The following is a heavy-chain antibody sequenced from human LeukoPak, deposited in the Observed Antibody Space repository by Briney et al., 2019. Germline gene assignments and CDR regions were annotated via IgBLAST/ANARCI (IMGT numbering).Heavy chain of an antibody. CDR1: GFTFDDYA. V-gene: IGHV3-43*02. J-gene: IGHJ6*02. D-gene: IGHD6-13*01. CDR2: ISGDVGST. Sequence: GGSLRLSCAASGFTFDDYAMHWVRQAPGKGLEWVSLISGDVGSTYYADSVKGRFTISRDNSKNSLYLQMNSLRTEDTALYYCAKDISFRYSSSVDYYYYYGMDVWGQGTTVTVSS. CDR3: AKDISFRYSSSVDYYYYYGMDV.